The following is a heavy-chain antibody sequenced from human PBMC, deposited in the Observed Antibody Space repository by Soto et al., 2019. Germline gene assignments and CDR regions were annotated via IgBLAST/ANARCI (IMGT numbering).Heavy chain of an antibody. Sequence: GGSLRLSCAASGFTFSSYSMNWVRQAPGKGLEWVSSISSSSSYIYYADSVKGRFTISRDNAKNSLYLQMNSLRAEDTAVYYCARDLFGENWFDPWGQGTLVTVSS. CDR3: ARDLFGENWFDP. D-gene: IGHD4-17*01. CDR1: GFTFSSYS. J-gene: IGHJ5*02. CDR2: ISSSSSYI. V-gene: IGHV3-21*01.